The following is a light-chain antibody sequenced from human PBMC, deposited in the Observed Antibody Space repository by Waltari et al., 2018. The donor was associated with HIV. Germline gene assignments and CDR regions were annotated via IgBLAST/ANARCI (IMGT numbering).Light chain of an antibody. CDR1: TSNIGNNY. V-gene: IGLV1-51*01. Sequence: QSVLTQPPSVSAAPGQKVTISCSGNTSNIGNNYMSWYQQVPGAAPKLLIYDNGKRPSGIPGRFAASKSGTSATLVITGLQTGDEADYYCGTWDTRLSEVVFGGGTKLTVL. CDR2: DNG. CDR3: GTWDTRLSEVV. J-gene: IGLJ3*02.